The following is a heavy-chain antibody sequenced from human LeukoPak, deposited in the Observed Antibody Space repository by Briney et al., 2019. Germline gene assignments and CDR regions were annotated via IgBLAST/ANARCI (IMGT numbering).Heavy chain of an antibody. CDR2: IIPILGIA. CDR1: GCTFSSYA. Sequence: ASVKVSRKASGCTFSSYAISWVRQAPGQGLEWMGRIIPILGIANYAQKFQGRVTITADKSTSTAYMELSSLRSEDTAVYYCARDVGRYYDSSGYYFHYWGQGTPVTVSS. J-gene: IGHJ4*02. CDR3: ARDVGRYYDSSGYYFHY. D-gene: IGHD3-22*01. V-gene: IGHV1-69*04.